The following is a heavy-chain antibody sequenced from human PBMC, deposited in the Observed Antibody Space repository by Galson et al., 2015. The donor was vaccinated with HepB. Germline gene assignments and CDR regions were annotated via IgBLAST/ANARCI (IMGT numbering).Heavy chain of an antibody. J-gene: IGHJ4*02. V-gene: IGHV3-7*03. CDR2: IKQDGSEK. CDR3: ARAGSPKQWRPFFDY. CDR1: GFTFSSYW. Sequence: SLRLSCAASGFTFSSYWMSWVRQAPGKGLEWVANIKQDGSEKYYVDSVKGRFTISRDNAKNSLYLQMNSLRAEDTAVYYCARAGSPKQWRPFFDYWGQGTLVTVSS. D-gene: IGHD6-19*01.